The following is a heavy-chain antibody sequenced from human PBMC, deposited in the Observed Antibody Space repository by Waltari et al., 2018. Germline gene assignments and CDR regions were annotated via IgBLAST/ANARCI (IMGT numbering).Heavy chain of an antibody. CDR1: GFTFGPYA. Sequence: EVQLLESGGGLVQTGGSLRLSCTASGFTFGPYAMHWVRQAPVKGLEWVASITGDGGNTYYIDSVKGRFTISRDNSQNTLYLQMNSLRAEDTAVYYCAKAPVGSCNDASCYPLDNWGQGTLVTASS. D-gene: IGHD2-15*01. J-gene: IGHJ4*02. CDR3: AKAPVGSCNDASCYPLDN. CDR2: ITGDGGNT. V-gene: IGHV3-23*01.